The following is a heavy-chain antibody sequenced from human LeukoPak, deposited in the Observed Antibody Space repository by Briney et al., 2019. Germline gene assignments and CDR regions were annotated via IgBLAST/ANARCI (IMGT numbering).Heavy chain of an antibody. J-gene: IGHJ3*02. Sequence: SVKVSCKASGGTFSSYAISWVRQAPGQGLEWMGGIIPIFGTANYAQKFQGRVTITADESTSTAYMELSSLRSEDTAVYYCARVRVFGNDAFDIWGQGTMVTVS. D-gene: IGHD3-16*01. CDR1: GGTFSSYA. CDR2: IIPIFGTA. V-gene: IGHV1-69*13. CDR3: ARVRVFGNDAFDI.